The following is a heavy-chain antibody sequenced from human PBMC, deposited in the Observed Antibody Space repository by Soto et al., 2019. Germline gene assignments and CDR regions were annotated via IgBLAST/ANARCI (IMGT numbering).Heavy chain of an antibody. CDR1: GGSMKSFF. Sequence: SETLSLTCTVSGGSMKSFFWSWIRQPPGKGLEWIGYIPNSGGPTYTPSLKSRVTIAIDTSRNQFSLRLTSVTTADTAVYYCAASQMGLISVLGAWGQGIQVTVSS. J-gene: IGHJ4*02. V-gene: IGHV4-59*01. CDR3: AASQMGLISVLGA. CDR2: IPNSGGP. D-gene: IGHD3-3*01.